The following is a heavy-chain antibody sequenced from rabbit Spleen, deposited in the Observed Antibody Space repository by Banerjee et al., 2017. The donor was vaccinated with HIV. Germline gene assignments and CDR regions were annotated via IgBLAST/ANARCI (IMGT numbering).Heavy chain of an antibody. CDR3: VRDRADIGGDYGPYYFDF. CDR1: GFDFSAYG. V-gene: IGHV1S47*01. D-gene: IGHD2-1*01. CDR2: IDPLFAST. J-gene: IGHJ4*01. Sequence: QEQLVESGGGLVQPGGSLKLSCKGSGFDFSAYGMSWVRQAPGKGLEWIGYIDPLFASTYYASWVNGRFSISRENTQNTVYLKLNSLTAADTATYFCVRDRADIGGDYGPYYFDFWGQGTLVTVS.